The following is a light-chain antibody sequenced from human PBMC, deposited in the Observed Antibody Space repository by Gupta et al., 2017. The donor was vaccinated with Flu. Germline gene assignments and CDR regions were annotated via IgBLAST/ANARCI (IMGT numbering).Light chain of an antibody. J-gene: IGKJ1*01. CDR2: KAS. V-gene: IGKV1-5*03. CDR3: QHHNSYPPT. CDR1: QSISSW. Sequence: DIQMTQSPSTLSASVGDRVTITCRASQSISSWVAWYQQKPGKAPKLLIYKASSLESGVPSRFSGSGSGTEFTLTISSLQPDDFATYYCQHHNSYPPTFGQGTKVEIK.